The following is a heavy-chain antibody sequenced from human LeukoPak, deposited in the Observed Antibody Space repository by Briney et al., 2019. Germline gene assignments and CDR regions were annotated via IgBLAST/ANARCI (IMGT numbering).Heavy chain of an antibody. CDR1: GYSFSNEW. J-gene: IGHJ4*02. V-gene: IGHV5-51*01. D-gene: IGHD2-15*01. CDR3: ARRGCNGGSCYGY. CDR2: IYPGDSDT. Sequence: GESLKTSCKGSGYSFSNEWIGWVRQMPGKGLEWMGIIYPGDSDTKYSPSFQGQVTISADKSISTAYLQWSSLEASDTALYYCARRGCNGGSCYGYWGQGTLVTVSS.